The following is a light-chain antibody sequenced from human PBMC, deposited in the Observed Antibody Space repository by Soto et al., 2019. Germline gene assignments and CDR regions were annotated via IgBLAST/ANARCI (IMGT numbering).Light chain of an antibody. Sequence: EIVLTQSPGTLSLSPGERATLSCRASQSVSSSFVGCYQQQPGHAPRLLIYGSSSRATVRPARFSGSGTGTDSTLTISRREPEAYALYYYQRYGSTPRYTLGQGTQLEIK. V-gene: IGKV3-20*01. CDR3: QRYGSTPRYT. J-gene: IGKJ2*01. CDR1: QSVSSSF. CDR2: GSS.